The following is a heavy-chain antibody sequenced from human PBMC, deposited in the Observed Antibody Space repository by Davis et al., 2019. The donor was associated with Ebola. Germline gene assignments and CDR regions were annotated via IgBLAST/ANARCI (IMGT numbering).Heavy chain of an antibody. CDR2: ISSSSSYI. Sequence: GGSLRLSCAASGFTFSSYSMNWVRQAPGTGLEWVSSISSSSSYIYYADSVKGRFTISRDNAKNSLYLQMNSLRAEDTAVYYCADISIAAARYYYGMDVWGQGTTVTVSS. CDR1: GFTFSSYS. J-gene: IGHJ6*02. D-gene: IGHD6-6*01. CDR3: ADISIAAARYYYGMDV. V-gene: IGHV3-21*01.